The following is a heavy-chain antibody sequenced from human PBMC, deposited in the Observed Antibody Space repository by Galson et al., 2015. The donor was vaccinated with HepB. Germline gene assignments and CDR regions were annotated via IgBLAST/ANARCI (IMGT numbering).Heavy chain of an antibody. CDR2: TYYRSKWYN. V-gene: IGHV6-1*01. J-gene: IGHJ4*02. D-gene: IGHD2-2*01. Sequence: ISGDSVSSNSAAWNWIRQSPSRGLEWLGRTYYRSKWYNDYAVSVKSRITNNPDTSKNQFSLQLSSVTPEDTAVYYCARIFRHQIDYWGQGALVTVSS. CDR1: GDSVSSNSAA. CDR3: ARIFRHQIDY.